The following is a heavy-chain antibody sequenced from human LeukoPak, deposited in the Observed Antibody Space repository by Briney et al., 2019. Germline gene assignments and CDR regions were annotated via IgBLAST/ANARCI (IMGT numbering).Heavy chain of an antibody. D-gene: IGHD2-2*01. V-gene: IGHV3-21*01. CDR1: GFTLSSYN. J-gene: IGHJ4*02. CDR2: ISSSSSYI. Sequence: GGSLRLSCAASGFTLSSYNMNWVRQAPRKGLEWVSSISSSSSYIYYADSVKGRFTISRDNAKNSLYLQMNSLRAEDTAVYYCARDIVIVPAAAYSSGWSHWGQGTLVTVSS. CDR3: ARDIVIVPAAAYSSGWSH.